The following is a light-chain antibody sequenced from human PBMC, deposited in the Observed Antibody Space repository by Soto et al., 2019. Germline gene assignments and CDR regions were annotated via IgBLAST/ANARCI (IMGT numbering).Light chain of an antibody. V-gene: IGLV2-23*01. CDR2: EGS. CDR3: CSYAGSSTSYV. J-gene: IGLJ1*01. Sequence: QSALTQPASVSGSPGQSITISCTGTSSHVGSYNLVSWYQQHPGKAPKLMIYEGSKRPSGVSNRFSGSKSGNTASLTISGLQAEDEADYYCCSYAGSSTSYVFGTGTKVTVL. CDR1: SSHVGSYNL.